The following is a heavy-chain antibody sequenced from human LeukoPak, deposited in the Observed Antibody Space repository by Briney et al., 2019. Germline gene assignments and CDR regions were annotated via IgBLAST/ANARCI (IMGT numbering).Heavy chain of an antibody. Sequence: SETLSLTCTVSGGSISSYYWSWIRQPPGKGLEWVGYIYYSGSTNYNPSLKSRVTISVDTSKNQFSLKLSSVTAADTAVYYCANGGGYYFDYWGQGTLVTVSS. CDR1: GGSISSYY. D-gene: IGHD3-16*01. CDR2: IYYSGST. CDR3: ANGGGYYFDY. V-gene: IGHV4-59*01. J-gene: IGHJ4*02.